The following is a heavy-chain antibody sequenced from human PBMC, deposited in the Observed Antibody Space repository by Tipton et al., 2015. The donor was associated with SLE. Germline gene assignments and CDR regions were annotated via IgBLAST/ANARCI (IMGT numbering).Heavy chain of an antibody. CDR1: GGSFSGYY. Sequence: TLSLTCAVCGGSFSGYYWSWIRQPPGKGPEWIGEINHSGSTNYNPSLKSRVSISEDTSKNQFSLKLSSVTAADTAVYYCARDRDSSGWYRNFDIWGQGTMVTVSS. V-gene: IGHV4-34*01. CDR3: ARDRDSSGWYRNFDI. CDR2: INHSGST. D-gene: IGHD6-19*01. J-gene: IGHJ3*02.